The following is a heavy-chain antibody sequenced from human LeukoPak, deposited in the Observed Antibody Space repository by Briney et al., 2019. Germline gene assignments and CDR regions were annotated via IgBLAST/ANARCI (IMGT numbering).Heavy chain of an antibody. CDR1: GFTFSSYG. D-gene: IGHD6-19*01. Sequence: GGSLRLSCAASGFTFSSYGMSWVRQAPGKGLEWVSAISGSGGSTYYADSVKGRFTISRDNSKNTLYLQMNSLRAEDTAVYYCAKTKASGWYFGFDYWGQGTLVTVSS. J-gene: IGHJ4*02. V-gene: IGHV3-23*01. CDR2: ISGSGGST. CDR3: AKTKASGWYFGFDY.